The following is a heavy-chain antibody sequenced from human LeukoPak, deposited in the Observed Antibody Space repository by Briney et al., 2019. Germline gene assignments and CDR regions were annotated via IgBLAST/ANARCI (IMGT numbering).Heavy chain of an antibody. J-gene: IGHJ4*02. V-gene: IGHV4-61*01. CDR1: GGSVSSGSYY. CDR3: ARDEGGGGY. Sequence: SETLSLTCTVSGGSVSSGSYYWSWIRQPPGKGLEWIGYIYYSGSTNYNPSLKSRVTISVDTSKNQFSLKLSSVTAADTAVYYCARDEGGGGYWGQGTLVTVSS. D-gene: IGHD3-16*01. CDR2: IYYSGST.